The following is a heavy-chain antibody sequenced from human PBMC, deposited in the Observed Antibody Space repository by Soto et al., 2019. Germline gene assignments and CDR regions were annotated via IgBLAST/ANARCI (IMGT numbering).Heavy chain of an antibody. V-gene: IGHV3-30*18. CDR3: VKERYAQLWLEDYGMDV. Sequence: SLRLSCAASGFTFSSYGIHWVRQAPGKGLEWVALISYDGTDKYYADSVEGRFTISRDNSKNTLYLQMSSLGPEDTAVYYCVKERYAQLWLEDYGMDVWGQGTTVTVSS. J-gene: IGHJ6*02. CDR2: ISYDGTDK. CDR1: GFTFSSYG. D-gene: IGHD5-18*01.